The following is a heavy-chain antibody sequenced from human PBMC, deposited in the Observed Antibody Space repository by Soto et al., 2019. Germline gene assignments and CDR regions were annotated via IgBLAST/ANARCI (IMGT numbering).Heavy chain of an antibody. V-gene: IGHV3-30-3*01. Sequence: QVQLVESGGGVVQPGRSLRLSCAASGFTFSSYAMHWVRQAPGKGLEWVAVISYDGSNKYYADSVKGRFTISRDNSKDTLYLQMNMLKTEGTAVYFCALPGFDYWGQGTLVTVSS. CDR3: ALPGFDY. CDR1: GFTFSSYA. J-gene: IGHJ4*02. CDR2: ISYDGSNK.